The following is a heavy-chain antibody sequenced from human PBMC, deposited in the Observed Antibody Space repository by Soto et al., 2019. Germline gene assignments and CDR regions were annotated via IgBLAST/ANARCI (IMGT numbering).Heavy chain of an antibody. Sequence: PGGSLRLSCAASGFTFSSYAMSWVRQALGKGLEWVSAISGSGGSTYYADSVKGRFTISRDNSKNTLYLQMNSLRAEDTAVYYCAKLSFYDSSGSPDYWGQGTLVTVSS. CDR2: ISGSGGST. D-gene: IGHD3-22*01. V-gene: IGHV3-23*01. CDR1: GFTFSSYA. J-gene: IGHJ4*02. CDR3: AKLSFYDSSGSPDY.